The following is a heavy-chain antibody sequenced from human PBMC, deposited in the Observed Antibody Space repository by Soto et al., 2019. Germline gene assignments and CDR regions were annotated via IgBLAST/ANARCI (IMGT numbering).Heavy chain of an antibody. D-gene: IGHD3-10*01. CDR1: GGTFSSYA. Sequence: SVKVSCKASGGTFSSYAISWVRQAPGQGLEWMGGIIPIFGTANYAQKFQGRVTITADKSTSTAYMELSSLRSEDTAVYYCAGSSTPGYHYGMDVWGQGTTVTVSS. J-gene: IGHJ6*02. CDR2: IIPIFGTA. CDR3: AGSSTPGYHYGMDV. V-gene: IGHV1-69*06.